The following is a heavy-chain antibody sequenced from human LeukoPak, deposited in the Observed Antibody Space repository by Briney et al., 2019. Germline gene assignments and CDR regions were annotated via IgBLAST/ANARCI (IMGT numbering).Heavy chain of an antibody. J-gene: IGHJ4*02. Sequence: GASVKVSCKASGYTFTSYDINWVRQATGQGLEWMGWMNPNSGNTGYAQKFQGRVTMTRNTSISTAYMELSSLGSEDTAVYYCARGPKDWKGPSFHYWGQGTLVTVSS. D-gene: IGHD1-1*01. V-gene: IGHV1-8*02. CDR2: MNPNSGNT. CDR1: GYTFTSYD. CDR3: ARGPKDWKGPSFHY.